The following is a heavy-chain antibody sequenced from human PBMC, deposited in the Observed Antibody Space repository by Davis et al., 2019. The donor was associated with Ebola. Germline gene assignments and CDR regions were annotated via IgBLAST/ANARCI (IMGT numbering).Heavy chain of an antibody. CDR1: GGSISTYY. J-gene: IGHJ5*02. D-gene: IGHD4-17*01. CDR2: MYNSGST. CDR3: ARDLGLRGWFDP. Sequence: PSETLSLTCTVSGGSISTYYWSWIRQPPGKGLEWIGYMYNSGSTNYNPALKSRVTISGDTSKNQFSLKVSSVTDVDTAVYYCARDLGLRGWFDPWGQGTMVIVSS. V-gene: IGHV4-59*01.